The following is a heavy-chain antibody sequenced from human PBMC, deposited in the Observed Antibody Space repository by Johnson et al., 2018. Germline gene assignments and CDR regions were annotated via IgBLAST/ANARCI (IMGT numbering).Heavy chain of an antibody. D-gene: IGHD1-7*01. CDR3: ARGSTTGHYYSMDV. J-gene: IGHJ6*02. Sequence: QVQLVESGAEVKKPGSSXKVSCKASGGTFSSYGINWVRRAPGQGLEWMGGIIPIFGPPNYAQKFQGRVTITADESTSTAYMELSSLRSGDKAVYFCARGSTTGHYYSMDVWGHGTTVTVSS. CDR2: IIPIFGPP. V-gene: IGHV1-69*01. CDR1: GGTFSSYG.